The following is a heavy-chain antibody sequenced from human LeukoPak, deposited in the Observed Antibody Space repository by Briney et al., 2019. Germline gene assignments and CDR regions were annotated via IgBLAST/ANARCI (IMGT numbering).Heavy chain of an antibody. J-gene: IGHJ4*02. V-gene: IGHV1-8*01. CDR2: MNPNSGNT. Sequence: GASVKVSCKASGYTFTSYDINWVRQATGQGLEWMGWMNPNSGNTGYAQKFQGRVTMTRNTSISTAYMELSSLRSEDTAVYYCARAFGGVIVSPGDYWGQGTLVTVSS. D-gene: IGHD3-16*02. CDR3: ARAFGGVIVSPGDY. CDR1: GYTFTSYD.